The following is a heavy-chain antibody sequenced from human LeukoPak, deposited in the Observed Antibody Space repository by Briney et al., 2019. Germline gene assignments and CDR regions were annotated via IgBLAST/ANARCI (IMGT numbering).Heavy chain of an antibody. Sequence: QPGRSLRLSCAASGFTFSSYAMHWVRQAPGKGLEWVAVISYDGSNKYYADSVKGRFTISRDNSKNTLYLQMNSLRAEDTAVYYCATANYGDYQDLYYYYGMDVWGQGTTVTVSS. V-gene: IGHV3-30-3*01. D-gene: IGHD4-17*01. CDR2: ISYDGSNK. J-gene: IGHJ6*02. CDR1: GFTFSSYA. CDR3: ATANYGDYQDLYYYYGMDV.